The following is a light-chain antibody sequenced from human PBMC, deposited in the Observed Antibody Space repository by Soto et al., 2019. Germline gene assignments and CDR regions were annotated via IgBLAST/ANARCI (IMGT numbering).Light chain of an antibody. Sequence: DIQMTQSPSSLSASVGDTVTITCRASQSISVHLNWYQQKPGKVPKLLIYAASNLHSGVPSRFSGSGSETDFALTISSLQPEYFATYYCQQSYITPYTFGQGTRLEIK. CDR1: QSISVH. CDR3: QQSYITPYT. V-gene: IGKV1-39*01. CDR2: AAS. J-gene: IGKJ2*01.